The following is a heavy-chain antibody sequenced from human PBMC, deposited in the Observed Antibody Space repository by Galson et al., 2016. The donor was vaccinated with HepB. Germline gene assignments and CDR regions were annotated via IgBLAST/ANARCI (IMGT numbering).Heavy chain of an antibody. D-gene: IGHD1-1*01. CDR1: GFTFNDYD. V-gene: IGHV3-13*01. CDR2: MGPFGDK. CDR3: ASGAHWNLAY. J-gene: IGHJ4*02. Sequence: SLRLSCAISGFTFNDYDMHWVRQGTGESLEWVATMGPFGDKHYPGSVRGRFTVSSESAENSLYPQMDSLRAGDPGVYYCASGAHWNLAYWGRGTLVTVSS.